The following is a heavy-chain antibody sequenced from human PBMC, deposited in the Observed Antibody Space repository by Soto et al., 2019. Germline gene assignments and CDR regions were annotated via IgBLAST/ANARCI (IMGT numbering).Heavy chain of an antibody. J-gene: IGHJ4*02. CDR1: GFTFSGSA. CDR2: IRSKGNNYAT. V-gene: IGHV3-73*02. CDR3: TSQARFTAIWDY. Sequence: EVQLVESGGGLVQPGGSLTLSCAASGFTFSGSAVHWVRQASGKGLEWVGRIRSKGNNYATAYAASVKGRFSIYRDDSKSTAYLQMNSLKTEDTAVYDCTSQARFTAIWDYWGQGTLVTVSS. D-gene: IGHD3-9*01.